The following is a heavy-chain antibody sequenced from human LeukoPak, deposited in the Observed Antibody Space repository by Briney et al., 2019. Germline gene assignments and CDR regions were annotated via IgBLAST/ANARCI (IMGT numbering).Heavy chain of an antibody. CDR1: GFTFSSYA. Sequence: QPGGSLRLSCAASGFTFSSYAMHWVRQAPGKGLEWVALISYDGSNKYYADSVKARFIISRDNSKNTVYLQMNSLRAEDTAVYYCARAPSGNYCDGGHCYNYYYYYMDVWGRGTTVTVSS. J-gene: IGHJ6*03. CDR3: ARAPSGNYCDGGHCYNYYYYYMDV. CDR2: ISYDGSNK. V-gene: IGHV3-30*04. D-gene: IGHD2-15*01.